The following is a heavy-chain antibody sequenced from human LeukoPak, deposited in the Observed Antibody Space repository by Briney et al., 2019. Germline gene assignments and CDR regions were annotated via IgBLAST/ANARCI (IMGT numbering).Heavy chain of an antibody. CDR3: ARSHREYYFDY. CDR2: IYYSGST. Sequence: SETLSLTCTVPSGFISSYYWTWIRQPPGKGLEWIGYIYYSGSTNYNPSLKSRVTISMDTSKNQFSLKLSSVIAADTAVYYCARSHREYYFDYWGQGTLVTVSS. D-gene: IGHD3-10*01. CDR1: SGFISSYY. J-gene: IGHJ4*02. V-gene: IGHV4-59*08.